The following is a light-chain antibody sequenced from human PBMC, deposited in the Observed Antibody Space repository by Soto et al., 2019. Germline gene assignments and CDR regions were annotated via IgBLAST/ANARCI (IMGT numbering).Light chain of an antibody. Sequence: QTVVTQPPSASGTPGQRVTISCSGRSSNIESNTVNWYQHLPGTSPKLVIHTDDQRPSGVPDRFSASKSGTSASLAIGDLQSEDEADYYCATWDDILRGLVFGGGTKVTVL. CDR2: TDD. CDR1: SSNIESNT. J-gene: IGLJ3*02. V-gene: IGLV1-44*01. CDR3: ATWDDILRGLV.